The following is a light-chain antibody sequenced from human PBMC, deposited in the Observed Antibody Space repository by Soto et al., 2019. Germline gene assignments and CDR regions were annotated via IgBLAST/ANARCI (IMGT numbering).Light chain of an antibody. CDR3: QQYYSYPPYT. CDR1: QSIGNW. Sequence: DIQMTQTPSILSASVGDRVILTCRASQSIGNWLAWYQQKPGKAPKLLIYKASSLESGVPTRFSGSGSGTDFTLTISSLQPEDFATYYCQQYYSYPPYTFGQGTKLEIK. J-gene: IGKJ2*01. CDR2: KAS. V-gene: IGKV1-5*03.